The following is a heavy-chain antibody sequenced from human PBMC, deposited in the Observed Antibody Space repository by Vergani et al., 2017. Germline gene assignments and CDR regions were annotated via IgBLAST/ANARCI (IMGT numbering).Heavy chain of an antibody. CDR2: ISGSGGST. V-gene: IGHV3-23*01. Sequence: EVQLLESGGGLVQPGGSLRLSCAASGFTFSSYAMSWVRQAPGKGLEWVSAISGSGGSTYYADSVKGRFTISRDNSKNALYLQMNSLRAEDTAVHYCAKERRPEQQLVRGWFDPWGQGTLVTVSS. CDR3: AKERRPEQQLVRGWFDP. J-gene: IGHJ5*02. CDR1: GFTFSSYA. D-gene: IGHD6-13*01.